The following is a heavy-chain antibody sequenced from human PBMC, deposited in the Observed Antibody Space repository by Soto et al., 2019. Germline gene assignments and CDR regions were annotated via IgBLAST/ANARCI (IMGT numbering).Heavy chain of an antibody. V-gene: IGHV1-69*02. CDR2: IIPMLGVT. D-gene: IGHD3-10*01. J-gene: IGHJ4*02. CDR1: GGTFSSYT. Sequence: QVQLVQSGVEVKKSGSSMKVSCKASGGTFSSYTISWVRQAPGQGLEWMGRIIPMLGVTNYAQKFQGRLTMTADKSTSTAYLELSSLRSDDTAVYYCIRMGNRPFYFDQWGQGTLVSVSS. CDR3: IRMGNRPFYFDQ.